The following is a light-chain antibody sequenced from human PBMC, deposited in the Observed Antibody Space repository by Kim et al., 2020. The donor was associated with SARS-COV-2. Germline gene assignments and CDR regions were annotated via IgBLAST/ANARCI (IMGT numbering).Light chain of an antibody. Sequence: QLVLTQSPSASASLGASVKLTCTLSSGHSSYAIAWHQQQPEKGPRYLMKLNSDGSHSKGDGIPDRFSGSSSGAERYLTISSLQSEDEADYYCQTWGTGIVVFGGGTQVTV. CDR2: LNSDGSH. J-gene: IGLJ2*01. V-gene: IGLV4-69*01. CDR3: QTWGTGIVV. CDR1: SGHSSYA.